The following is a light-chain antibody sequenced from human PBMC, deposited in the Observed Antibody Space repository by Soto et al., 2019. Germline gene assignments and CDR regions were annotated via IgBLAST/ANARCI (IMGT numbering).Light chain of an antibody. CDR2: DAS. CDR3: QQRSNWPVYT. V-gene: IGKV3-11*01. CDR1: QSVSSY. J-gene: IGKJ2*01. Sequence: EIVLTQSPATLSLSPGERATLSCRASQSVSSYLAWYQQKPGQAPRLLIYDASNRATGIPARFSGSGSGTDFTLTSSSLEPEEFAVYYCQQRSNWPVYTFGQGTKLEIK.